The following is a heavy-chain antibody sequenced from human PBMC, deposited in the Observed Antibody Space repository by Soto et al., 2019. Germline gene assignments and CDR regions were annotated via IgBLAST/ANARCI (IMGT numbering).Heavy chain of an antibody. Sequence: GGSLRLSCEASGFTFSSYAMHWVRQAPGKGLEWVAVILYDGRNKYYADSVKGRFTISRDNSKNTLYLQMNSLRAEDTAVYYCAKEGPYDSSGFDAFDIWGQGTMVTVSS. CDR1: GFTFSSYA. CDR3: AKEGPYDSSGFDAFDI. D-gene: IGHD3-22*01. J-gene: IGHJ3*02. CDR2: ILYDGRNK. V-gene: IGHV3-30*18.